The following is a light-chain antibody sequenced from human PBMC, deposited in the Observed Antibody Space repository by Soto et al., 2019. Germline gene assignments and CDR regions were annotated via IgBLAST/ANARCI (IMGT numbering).Light chain of an antibody. Sequence: SYELTQPPSMSVAPGKTAKITCGGNNIGSKSVHWYQQKPGQAPVLVIYYDRARPSGIPERFSGSNSGSTATLSIGRVEAGDEDDYYCQVWDSSSDHVVVGGGTKLTVL. CDR3: QVWDSSSDHVV. CDR2: YDR. CDR1: NIGSKS. V-gene: IGLV3-21*04. J-gene: IGLJ2*01.